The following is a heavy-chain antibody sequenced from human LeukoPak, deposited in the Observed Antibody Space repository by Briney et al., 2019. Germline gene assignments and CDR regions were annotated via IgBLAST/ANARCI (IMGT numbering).Heavy chain of an antibody. V-gene: IGHV3-21*01. D-gene: IGHD2-2*01. CDR3: AKVDVCSSTSCYYYYYYYYMDV. CDR2: ISSSSSYI. J-gene: IGHJ6*03. CDR1: GFTFSSYS. Sequence: PGGSLRLSCAASGFTFSSYSMNWVRQAPGKGLEWVSSISSSSSYIYYADSVKGRFTISRDNAKNSLYLQMNSLRAEDTAVYYCAKVDVCSSTSCYYYYYYYYMDVWGKGTTVTVSS.